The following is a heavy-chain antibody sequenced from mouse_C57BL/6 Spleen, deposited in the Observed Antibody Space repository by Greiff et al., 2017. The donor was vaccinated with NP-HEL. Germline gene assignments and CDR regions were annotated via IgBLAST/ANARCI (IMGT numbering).Heavy chain of an antibody. Sequence: EVQLMESGGDLVKPGGSLKLSCEASGFTFTSYCMSWVRQTPDKRLEWVGTISRGGSYTNYPDSVKGRATISRDNAKNTLYLQMSSLKSEDTAMCYCARMGEDDYFDYWGQGTTLTVSS. CDR2: ISRGGSYT. V-gene: IGHV5-6*01. J-gene: IGHJ2*01. CDR1: GFTFTSYC. CDR3: ARMGEDDYFDY.